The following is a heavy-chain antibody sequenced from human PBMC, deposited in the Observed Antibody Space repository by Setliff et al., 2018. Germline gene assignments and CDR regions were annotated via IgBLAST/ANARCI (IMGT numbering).Heavy chain of an antibody. Sequence: RASVKVSCKASGYTFTNYAMTWMRQAPGQGLEYMGWINTNTGNPIYAQGFTGRFVFSLDTSVSTAYLQISSLKSEDTAVYYCARGSRFGTIVYKGDYYMDVWGKGTTVTV. CDR3: ARGSRFGTIVYKGDYYMDV. J-gene: IGHJ6*03. D-gene: IGHD3-10*01. V-gene: IGHV7-4-1*02. CDR1: GYTFTNYA. CDR2: INTNTGNP.